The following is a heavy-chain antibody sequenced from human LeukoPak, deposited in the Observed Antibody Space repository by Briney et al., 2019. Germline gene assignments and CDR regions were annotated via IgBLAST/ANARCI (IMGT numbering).Heavy chain of an antibody. CDR3: ARVGPRYYYYMDV. J-gene: IGHJ6*03. Sequence: GGSLRLSCAASGFTFSSYSMNWVRQAPGKGLEWVSSISSSSSYIYYADSVKGRFTISRDNAKNSLYLQMNSLRAEDTAVYYCARVGPRYYYYMDVWGKGTTVTVSS. V-gene: IGHV3-21*01. D-gene: IGHD3-16*01. CDR2: ISSSSSYI. CDR1: GFTFSSYS.